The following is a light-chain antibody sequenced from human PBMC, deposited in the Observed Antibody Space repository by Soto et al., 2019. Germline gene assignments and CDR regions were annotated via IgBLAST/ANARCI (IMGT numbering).Light chain of an antibody. CDR2: GAS. J-gene: IGKJ3*01. V-gene: IGKV3-20*01. CDR1: QSVSSSY. Sequence: EIVLTQPPGTLSLSPGERATLSCRASQSVSSSYLAWYQQKPGQAPSLLIYGASSRATGIPDRFSGSGSGTDFSLTISRLGPEDFAGCYCQQYGSSLFTFGPGTKVDIK. CDR3: QQYGSSLFT.